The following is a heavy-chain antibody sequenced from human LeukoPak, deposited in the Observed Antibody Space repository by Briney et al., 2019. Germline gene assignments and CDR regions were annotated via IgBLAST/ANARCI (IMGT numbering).Heavy chain of an antibody. Sequence: SETLSLTCTVSGGSISSGDYYWSWIRQHPGKGLEWIGYIYYSGSTYYNPSLKSRVTISVDTSKNQFSLKLSSVTAADTAVYYCARQVGDLGYCSGGSCYYFDYWGQGTLVTVSS. CDR1: GGSISSGDYY. D-gene: IGHD2-15*01. V-gene: IGHV4-30-4*08. J-gene: IGHJ4*02. CDR3: ARQVGDLGYCSGGSCYYFDY. CDR2: IYYSGST.